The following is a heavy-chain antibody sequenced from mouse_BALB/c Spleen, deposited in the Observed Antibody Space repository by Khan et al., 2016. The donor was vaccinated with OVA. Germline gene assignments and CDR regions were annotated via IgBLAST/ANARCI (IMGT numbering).Heavy chain of an antibody. D-gene: IGHD3-2*02. Sequence: VQLQESGAELVRPGASVKLSCKTSGYIFTSYWIHWVKQRSGQGLEWFARIYPGTDNTYYNEKLKDKVTLTADKSSSTVYMQLSSLKSEDSAMYFCAREEALYYFDYWGQGTTVTVSS. J-gene: IGHJ2*01. CDR1: GYIFTSYW. CDR3: AREEALYYFDY. V-gene: IGHV1S132*01. CDR2: IYPGTDNT.